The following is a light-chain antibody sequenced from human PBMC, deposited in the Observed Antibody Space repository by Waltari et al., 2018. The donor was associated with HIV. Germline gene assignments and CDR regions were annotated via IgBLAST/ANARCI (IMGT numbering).Light chain of an antibody. V-gene: IGKV3-15*01. CDR1: QSVSSN. CDR2: GAS. CDR3: QQYNNWPLT. Sequence: EIVMTPSPATLSVSPGETATLSCRASQSVSSNLAWYQQKPGQAPRLLIYGASTRATGIPARFSGSGSGTEFTLTISSLQSEDFAVYYCQQYNNWPLTFGQVTRLEIK. J-gene: IGKJ5*01.